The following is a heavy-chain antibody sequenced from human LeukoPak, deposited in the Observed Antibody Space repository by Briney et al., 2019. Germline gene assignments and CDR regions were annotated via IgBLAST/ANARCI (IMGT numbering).Heavy chain of an antibody. J-gene: IGHJ4*02. CDR1: GGSISSSTYY. CDR2: INYSGST. Sequence: SETLSLTCTVSGGSISSSTYYWGWLRQPLGKGLEWIGTINYSGSTFYNPSLKSRVTISVDTSKNQFSLMLNSVTAADTALYFCARARLSIVRGITNFDYWGQGTVVTVSS. CDR3: ARARLSIVRGITNFDY. V-gene: IGHV4-39*01. D-gene: IGHD3-10*01.